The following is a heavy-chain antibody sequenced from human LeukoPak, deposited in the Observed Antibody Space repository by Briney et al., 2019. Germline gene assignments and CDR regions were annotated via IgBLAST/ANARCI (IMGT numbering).Heavy chain of an antibody. J-gene: IGHJ5*02. CDR2: ISSSSSYI. CDR1: GFTFSSYS. D-gene: IGHD3-3*01. CDR3: ARDVGFWSGIENWFDP. Sequence: GGSLRLSCAASGFTFSSYSMNWVRQAPGKGLEWVSSISSSSSYIYYADSVKGRFTISRDNAKNSLYLQMNSLKAEDTAVYYCARDVGFWSGIENWFDPWGQGTLVTVSS. V-gene: IGHV3-21*01.